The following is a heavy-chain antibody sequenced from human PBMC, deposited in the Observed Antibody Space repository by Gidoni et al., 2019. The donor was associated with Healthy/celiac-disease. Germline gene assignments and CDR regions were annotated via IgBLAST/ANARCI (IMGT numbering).Heavy chain of an antibody. D-gene: IGHD2-2*01. CDR2: SYTSGST. V-gene: IGHV4-61*02. Sequence: QVQLQESGPGLVKPSQTLSLTCTVSGVSISSGRYYWSWIRQPAGKGMEWIGRSYTSGSTNYNPSLKSRVTISVDTSKNQFSLKLSSVTAADTAVYYCARDSRYCSSTSCSDLYYYYGMDVWGQGTTVTVSS. CDR3: ARDSRYCSSTSCSDLYYYYGMDV. J-gene: IGHJ6*02. CDR1: GVSISSGRYY.